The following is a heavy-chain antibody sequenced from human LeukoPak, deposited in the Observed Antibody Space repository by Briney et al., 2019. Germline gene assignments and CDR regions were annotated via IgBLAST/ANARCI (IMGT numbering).Heavy chain of an antibody. CDR1: GFTFSSYS. Sequence: GGSLRLSCAASGFTFSSYSMNCVRQAPGKGLEWVSSISSSSSYIYYADSVKGRFTISRDNDKNSLYLQMNSLRAEDTAVYYCAREREQQLAFDYWGQGTLVTVPS. CDR3: AREREQQLAFDY. V-gene: IGHV3-21*01. CDR2: ISSSSSYI. J-gene: IGHJ4*02. D-gene: IGHD6-13*01.